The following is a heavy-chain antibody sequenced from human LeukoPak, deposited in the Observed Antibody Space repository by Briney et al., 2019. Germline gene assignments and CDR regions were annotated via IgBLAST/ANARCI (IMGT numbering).Heavy chain of an antibody. D-gene: IGHD5-12*01. CDR3: ARSRVVATINRWFDP. V-gene: IGHV4-34*01. CDR2: INHSGST. Sequence: SETLSLTCAVYGGSFSGYYWSWIRQPPGKGLEWIGEINHSGSTNYNPSLKSRVTISVDTSKNQFSLKLSSVTAADTAVYYCARSRVVATINRWFDPWGQGTLVTVSS. J-gene: IGHJ5*02. CDR1: GGSFSGYY.